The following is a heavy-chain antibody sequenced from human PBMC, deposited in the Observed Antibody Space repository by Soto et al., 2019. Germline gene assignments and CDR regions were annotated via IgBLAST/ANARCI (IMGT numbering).Heavy chain of an antibody. D-gene: IGHD6-19*01. J-gene: IGHJ6*03. CDR2: VYAGDSAP. V-gene: IGHV5-51*01. CDR1: GFRITDYY. Sequence: GESLKISCKCSGFRITDYYIAWVRQINGKGLEWMGMVYAGDSAPGYGPSFQGQVTISADKSISTAYLQWSSLKASDTAMYYCARLGGGGYSSGWYYMDVWGKGTTVTVSS. CDR3: ARLGGGGYSSGWYYMDV.